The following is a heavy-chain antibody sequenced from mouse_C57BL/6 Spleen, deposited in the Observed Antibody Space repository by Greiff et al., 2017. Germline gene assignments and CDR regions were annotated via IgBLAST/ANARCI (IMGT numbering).Heavy chain of an antibody. Sequence: QVQLQQSGAELVRPGASVTLSCKASGYTFTDYEMHWVKQTPVHGLEWIGAIDPETGGTAYNQKFKGKAILTADKSASTAYMELRSLTSEDSAVYYCTVSPRGYWYFDVWGTGTTVTVSS. CDR1: GYTFTDYE. D-gene: IGHD3-3*01. CDR2: IDPETGGT. V-gene: IGHV1-15*01. CDR3: TVSPRGYWYFDV. J-gene: IGHJ1*03.